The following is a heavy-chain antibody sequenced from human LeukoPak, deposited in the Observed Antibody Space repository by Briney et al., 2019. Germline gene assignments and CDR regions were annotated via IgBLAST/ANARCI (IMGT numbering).Heavy chain of an antibody. V-gene: IGHV1-2*02. CDR3: ARGDSSSWYYFDY. CDR1: GYTFTGYY. Sequence: ASVKVSCKASGYTFTGYYMYWVRLAPGQGLEWLGLINPNSGGTNYAQQFQRRVTMIRDTSISTAYMELSRLRSDDTAVYYCARGDSSSWYYFDYWGQGTLVTVSS. CDR2: INPNSGGT. J-gene: IGHJ4*02. D-gene: IGHD6-13*01.